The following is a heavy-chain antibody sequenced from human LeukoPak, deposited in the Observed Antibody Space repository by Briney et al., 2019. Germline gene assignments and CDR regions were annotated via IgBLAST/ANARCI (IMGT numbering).Heavy chain of an antibody. CDR3: ARSGSGYARDGRFDP. J-gene: IGHJ5*02. V-gene: IGHV1-2*02. CDR1: GHTFTGYY. CDR2: INPNSGGT. Sequence: GASVKVSCKASGHTFTGYYMHWVRQAPGQGLEWMGWINPNSGGTNYAQKFQGRVTMTRDTSISTAYMELSRLRSDDTAVYYCARSGSGYARDGRFDPWGQGTLVTVSS. D-gene: IGHD5-12*01.